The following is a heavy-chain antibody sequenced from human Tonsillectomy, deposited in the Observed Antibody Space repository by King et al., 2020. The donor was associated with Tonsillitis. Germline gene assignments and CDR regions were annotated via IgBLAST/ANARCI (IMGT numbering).Heavy chain of an antibody. V-gene: IGHV3-30*02. Sequence: VQLVESGGGVVQPGGSLRLSCVASGFTFSGYGMHWVRQAPGRGPEGVAFIRHDGSNQYYADAVKGRFTISRDNLKNILSLQMNSLRPEDTAMYYCAKGPQGYIDYWGQGTLVTASS. CDR3: AKGPQGYIDY. CDR1: GFTFSGYG. J-gene: IGHJ4*02. CDR2: IRHDGSNQ.